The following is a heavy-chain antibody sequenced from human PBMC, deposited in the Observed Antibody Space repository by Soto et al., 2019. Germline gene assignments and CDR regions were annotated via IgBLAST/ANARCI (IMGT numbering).Heavy chain of an antibody. CDR2: IYYSGST. CDR1: GGSISSYY. Sequence: PSETLSLTCTVSGGSISSYYWSWIRQPPGKGLEWIGYIYYSGSTNYNPSLKSRVTISVDTSKNQFSLKLSSVTAADTAVYYCAREEKQISAIRIPRVRYHNWFDPWGQGTLVTVSS. J-gene: IGHJ5*02. D-gene: IGHD3-9*01. V-gene: IGHV4-59*12. CDR3: AREEKQISAIRIPRVRYHNWFDP.